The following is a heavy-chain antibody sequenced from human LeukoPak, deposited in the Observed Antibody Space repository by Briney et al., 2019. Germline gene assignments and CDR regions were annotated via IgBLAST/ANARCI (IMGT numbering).Heavy chain of an antibody. Sequence: SETLSLTCTVSGDSIISNIYWWDWVRLPPGKGLEWIGAAFYTGRTFYSPSLKSRVTISVDTSKNQFSLDLSSATAADTAVYYCARRRHNFDFYDVWGQGTRVTVSS. D-gene: IGHD3/OR15-3a*01. CDR1: GDSIISNIYW. V-gene: IGHV4-39*01. CDR2: AFYTGRT. J-gene: IGHJ3*01. CDR3: ARRRHNFDFYDV.